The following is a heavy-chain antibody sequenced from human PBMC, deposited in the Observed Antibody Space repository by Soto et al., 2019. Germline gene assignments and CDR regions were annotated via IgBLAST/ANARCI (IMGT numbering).Heavy chain of an antibody. CDR2: ISVSGGST. V-gene: IGHV3-23*01. J-gene: IGHJ4*02. Sequence: GGSLRLSCAASGFTFSSYAISWVRQAPGKGLEWVSAISVSGGSTYYADSVKGRFTISRDNSKNTLYLQMNSLRAEDTAVYYCAKDVYSSSGWVDYWGQGTLVTVSS. CDR3: AKDVYSSSGWVDY. CDR1: GFTFSSYA. D-gene: IGHD6-6*01.